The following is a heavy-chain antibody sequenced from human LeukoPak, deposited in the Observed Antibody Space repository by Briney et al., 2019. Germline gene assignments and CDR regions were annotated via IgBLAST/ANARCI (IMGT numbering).Heavy chain of an antibody. V-gene: IGHV1-69*13. CDR1: GGTFSSYA. CDR2: IIPIFGTA. Sequence: GASVTVSCTASGGTFSSYAISWVRQAPGQGLEWMGGIIPIFGTANYAQKFQGRVTITADESTSTAYMELSSLRSEDTAVYYCARDGSDSYGFNWFDPWGQGTLVTVSS. J-gene: IGHJ5*02. CDR3: ARDGSDSYGFNWFDP. D-gene: IGHD5-18*01.